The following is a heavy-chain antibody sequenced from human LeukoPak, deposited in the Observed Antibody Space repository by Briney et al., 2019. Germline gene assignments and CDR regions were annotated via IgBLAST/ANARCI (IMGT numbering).Heavy chain of an antibody. CDR3: ARDQGYYYDSSGKTYYGMDV. CDR2: IYYSGST. CDR1: GGSISSYY. V-gene: IGHV4-59*01. J-gene: IGHJ6*02. Sequence: SETLSLTCTVSGGSISSYYWSWIRQPPGKGLEWIGYIYYSGSTNYNPSLKSRVTISVDTSKNQFSLKLSSVTAADTAVYYCARDQGYYYDSSGKTYYGMDVWGQGTTVTVSS. D-gene: IGHD3-22*01.